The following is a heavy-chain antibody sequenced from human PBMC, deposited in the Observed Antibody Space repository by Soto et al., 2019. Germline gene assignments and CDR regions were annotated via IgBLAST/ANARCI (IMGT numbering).Heavy chain of an antibody. J-gene: IGHJ5*02. Sequence: PSETLSLTCTVSGGSISSSSYYWGWIRQPPGKGLEWIGSIYYSGSTYYNPSLKSRVTISVDTSKNQFSLKLSSVTAADTAVYYCARASPVVPAAIFSLHTYNWFDPWGQGTLVTVSS. CDR1: GGSISSSSYY. CDR2: IYYSGST. CDR3: ARASPVVPAAIFSLHTYNWFDP. V-gene: IGHV4-39*01. D-gene: IGHD2-2*01.